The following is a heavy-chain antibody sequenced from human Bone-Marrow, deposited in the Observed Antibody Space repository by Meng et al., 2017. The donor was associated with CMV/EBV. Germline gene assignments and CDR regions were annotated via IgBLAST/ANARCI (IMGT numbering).Heavy chain of an antibody. D-gene: IGHD6-19*01. V-gene: IGHV3-38-3*01. CDR3: ASGGMAVAGTGGWFDP. CDR1: GFTVSSNE. J-gene: IGHJ5*02. CDR2: ISGGST. Sequence: ESLKISCAASGFTVSSNEMSWVRQAPGKGLEWVSSISGGSTYYADSRKGRFTISRDNSKNTLHLQMNSLRAEDTAVYYCASGGMAVAGTGGWFDPWGQGPLVTVYS.